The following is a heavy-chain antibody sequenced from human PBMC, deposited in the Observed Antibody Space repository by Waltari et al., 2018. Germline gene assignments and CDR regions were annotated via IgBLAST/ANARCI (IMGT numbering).Heavy chain of an antibody. V-gene: IGHV1-2*02. Sequence: QVQLVQSGAEVKKPGTSVKVSCKASGYTFTGYYMHGVRQAPGQGLGGMGWINPNSGGTNYAQKFQGRVTMTRDTSISTAYMDLSRLRSDDTAVYYCSRDGGGMVATSEYHFDYWGQGTLVTVSS. D-gene: IGHD5-12*01. J-gene: IGHJ4*02. CDR2: INPNSGGT. CDR3: SRDGGGMVATSEYHFDY. CDR1: GYTFTGYY.